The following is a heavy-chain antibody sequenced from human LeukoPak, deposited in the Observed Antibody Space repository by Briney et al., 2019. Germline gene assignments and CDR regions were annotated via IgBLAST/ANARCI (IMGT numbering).Heavy chain of an antibody. Sequence: SETLSLTCTVSVRSISSHYWSWIRQPPGKGLEWIGYSSYSGGTNYNPSLKSRVSLSVDTSKNQLSLRLSSVTAADTAVYYCARVGSCSSTTCYDILYYFDYWGQGTLVTVSS. J-gene: IGHJ4*02. CDR3: ARVGSCSSTTCYDILYYFDY. CDR1: VRSISSHY. V-gene: IGHV4-59*11. D-gene: IGHD2-2*01. CDR2: SSYSGGT.